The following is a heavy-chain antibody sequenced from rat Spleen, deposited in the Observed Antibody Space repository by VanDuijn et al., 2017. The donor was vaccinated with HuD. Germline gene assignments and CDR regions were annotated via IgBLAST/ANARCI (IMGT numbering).Heavy chain of an antibody. CDR2: MWSSGSA. J-gene: IGHJ2*01. Sequence: QVQLKESGPGLVQPSQTLSLTCTVSGFSLTSYNVHWVRQPPGKGLEWMGVMWSSGSADYNSVLKSRLSISRDTSKSQVFLKMNSLQTEDTATYYCARDLGAGFDYWGQGVMVTVSS. D-gene: IGHD5-1*01. CDR1: GFSLTSYN. V-gene: IGHV2-45*01. CDR3: ARDLGAGFDY.